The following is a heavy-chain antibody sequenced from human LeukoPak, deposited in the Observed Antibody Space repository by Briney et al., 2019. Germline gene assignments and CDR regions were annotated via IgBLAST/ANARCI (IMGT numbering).Heavy chain of an antibody. D-gene: IGHD6-13*01. CDR1: GFTFTNHW. CDR2: INQDGSER. J-gene: IGHJ4*02. Sequence: GGSLRLSCATSGFTFTNHWMSWVRQAPGKGLEWVANINQDGSERNYVDSVKGRFTISRDNAKNSLYLQMNSLRAEDTAVYYCARGGIAAAGTVFDYWGQGTLVTVSS. CDR3: ARGGIAAAGTVFDY. V-gene: IGHV3-7*04.